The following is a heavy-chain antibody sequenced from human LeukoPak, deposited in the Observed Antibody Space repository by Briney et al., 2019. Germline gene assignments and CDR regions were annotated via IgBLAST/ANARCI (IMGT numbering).Heavy chain of an antibody. Sequence: ASVKVSCKVSGYTFTDCYMHWVQQAPGKGLEWMGLVDPEDGETIYAEKFQGRVTITADTSTDTAYMELSSLRSEDTAVYYCATGMGSYPREYWGQGTLVTVSS. CDR3: ATGMGSYPREY. V-gene: IGHV1-69-2*01. CDR2: VDPEDGET. D-gene: IGHD1-26*01. CDR1: GYTFTDCY. J-gene: IGHJ4*02.